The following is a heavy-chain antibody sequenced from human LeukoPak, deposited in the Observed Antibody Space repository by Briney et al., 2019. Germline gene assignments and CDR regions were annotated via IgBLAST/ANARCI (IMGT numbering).Heavy chain of an antibody. CDR2: VNDYNCNK. V-gene: IGHV1-18*01. D-gene: IGHD4-11*01. Sequence: SVTVSYKACVCPFTSYVLRWVRPAPRKGRDGMDWVNDYNCNKDYTQKIQGRVTMTTRTSTSTVYMELRSLRSDDSAVYYCAREEIDVDYSNDDSGRTQDHYLDVWGKGTTVIVSS. CDR1: VCPFTSYV. CDR3: AREEIDVDYSNDDSGRTQDHYLDV. J-gene: IGHJ6*04.